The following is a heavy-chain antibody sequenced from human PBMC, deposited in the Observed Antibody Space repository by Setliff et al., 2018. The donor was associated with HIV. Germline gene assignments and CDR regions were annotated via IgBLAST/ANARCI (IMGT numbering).Heavy chain of an antibody. D-gene: IGHD3-10*01. CDR2: IDSYNGNT. V-gene: IGHV1-18*04. Sequence: ASVKVSCKASGYTFTTYGVNWVRQAPGQGLEWMGWIDSYNGNTKFAQKFQGRVTMTTDTSTTTAFMELRSLKADDTGIYYCSRSGVPPYYYYGMDVWGQGTTVTVSS. CDR3: SRSGVPPYYYYGMDV. CDR1: GYTFTTYG. J-gene: IGHJ6*02.